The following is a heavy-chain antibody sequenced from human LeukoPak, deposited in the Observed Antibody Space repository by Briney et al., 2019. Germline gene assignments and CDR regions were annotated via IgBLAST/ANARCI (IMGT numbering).Heavy chain of an antibody. V-gene: IGHV1-69*13. CDR1: GGTFSSYA. J-gene: IGHJ6*04. CDR3: ARIVVVPAAMKRVDYYYVMDV. D-gene: IGHD2-2*01. Sequence: ASVKVSCKASGGTFSSYAISWVRQAPGQGLEWMGVIIPSFGTANYAQKFQGRVTITADESTSTAYMELSSLRAEDTAAYYCARIVVVPAAMKRVDYYYVMDVWGKGTTVTVSS. CDR2: IIPSFGTA.